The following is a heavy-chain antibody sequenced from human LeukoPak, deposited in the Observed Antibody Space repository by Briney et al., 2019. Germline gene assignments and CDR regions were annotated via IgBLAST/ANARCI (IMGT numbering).Heavy chain of an antibody. V-gene: IGHV4-59*08. CDR1: GGSISSYY. CDR2: IYYSGST. J-gene: IGHJ4*02. CDR3: ARSEYSSGWYYFDY. D-gene: IGHD6-19*01. Sequence: SETLSLTCTVSGGSISSYYWSWIRQPPGKGLEWIGYIYYSGSTNYNPSLKSRVTISVDTSKNQFSLKLSSVTAADTAVYYCARSEYSSGWYYFDYWGQGTLVSVSS.